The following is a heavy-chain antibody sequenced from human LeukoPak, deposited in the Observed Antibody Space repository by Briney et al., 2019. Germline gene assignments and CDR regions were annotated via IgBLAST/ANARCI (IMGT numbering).Heavy chain of an antibody. D-gene: IGHD1-26*01. J-gene: IGHJ3*02. CDR3: ARRGVGATTWDAFDI. CDR1: GGSLTRYH. Sequence: PSGTLSLTCTVSGGSLTRYHWGWIRQPPGKGLEWIGYINYSGSTSYSPSLESRVTISLDTSKNQFSLQLSSVTAADTAVYYCARRGVGATTWDAFDIWGQGTLVTASS. CDR2: INYSGST. V-gene: IGHV4-59*08.